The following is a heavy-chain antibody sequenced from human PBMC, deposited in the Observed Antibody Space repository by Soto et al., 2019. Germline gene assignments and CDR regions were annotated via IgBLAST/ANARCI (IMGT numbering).Heavy chain of an antibody. CDR2: ISSSSSTI. CDR1: GFTFSSYS. D-gene: IGHD3-3*01. CDR3: ARHYDMWSGYVSSVDY. V-gene: IGHV3-48*02. Sequence: PGGSLRLSCASSGFTFSSYSVNGVRQAPGRGLEWVSYISSSSSTIYYADSVKGRFTISRDNAKNSLYLEMNSLRDEDTAVYYFARHYDMWSGYVSSVDYWGQGTLVTVSS. J-gene: IGHJ4*02.